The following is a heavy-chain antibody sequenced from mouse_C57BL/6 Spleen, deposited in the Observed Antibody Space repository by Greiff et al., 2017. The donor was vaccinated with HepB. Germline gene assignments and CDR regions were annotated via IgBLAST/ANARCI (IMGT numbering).Heavy chain of an antibody. J-gene: IGHJ3*01. D-gene: IGHD2-4*01. CDR3: TIYYDYGGFAY. CDR2: IRLKSDNYAT. Sequence: EVMLVESGGGLVQPGGSMKLSCVASGFTFSNYWMNWVRQSPEKGLEWVAQIRLKSDNYATHYAESVKGRFTISRDDSKSSVYLQMNNLRAEDTGIYYCTIYYDYGGFAYWGQGTLVTVSA. CDR1: GFTFSNYW. V-gene: IGHV6-3*01.